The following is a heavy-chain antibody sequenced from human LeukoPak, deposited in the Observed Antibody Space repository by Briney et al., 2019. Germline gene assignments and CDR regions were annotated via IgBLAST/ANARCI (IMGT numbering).Heavy chain of an antibody. J-gene: IGHJ4*02. Sequence: GGSLRLSCAASGFTFSSYAMSWVRQAPGKGLEGVSAISGSGGSTYYADSVKGGFTISRDNSKNTLSLQMNSLRAEDTAVYYCAKAGPGSSGYYYQFDYWGQGTLVTVSS. CDR3: AKAGPGSSGYYYQFDY. V-gene: IGHV3-23*01. D-gene: IGHD3-22*01. CDR2: ISGSGGST. CDR1: GFTFSSYA.